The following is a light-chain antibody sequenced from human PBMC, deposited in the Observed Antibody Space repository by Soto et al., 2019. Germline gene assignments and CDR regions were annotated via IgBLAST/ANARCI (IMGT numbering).Light chain of an antibody. CDR3: QQYYSNLFT. CDR1: QTVLYSSNNKNY. Sequence: EIVMTQSPDSLAVSLGERATINCKSSQTVLYSSNNKNYLAWYQLKPGQPPKLLIYWASTRESGVPDRFSGSGSGTDFTLTISSLQAEDVAVYYCQQYYSNLFTFGPGTKVEIK. V-gene: IGKV4-1*01. CDR2: WAS. J-gene: IGKJ3*01.